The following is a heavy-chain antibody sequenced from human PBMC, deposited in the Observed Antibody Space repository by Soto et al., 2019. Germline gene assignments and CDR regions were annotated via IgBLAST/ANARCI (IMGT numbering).Heavy chain of an antibody. CDR1: GYTFTGYY. Sequence: QVQLVQSGAEVKKPGASVKVSCKASGYTFTGYYMHWVRQAPGQGLEWMGWINPNSGGTNYAQKFQGWVTMTRDTSISTAYMELSRLRSDDTAVYYCARDRVAAAGSYYYYYGMVVWGQGTTVTVSS. CDR2: INPNSGGT. D-gene: IGHD6-13*01. J-gene: IGHJ6*02. V-gene: IGHV1-2*04. CDR3: ARDRVAAAGSYYYYYGMVV.